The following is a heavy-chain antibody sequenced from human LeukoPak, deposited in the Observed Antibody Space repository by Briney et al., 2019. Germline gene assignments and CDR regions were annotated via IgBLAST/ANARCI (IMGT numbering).Heavy chain of an antibody. D-gene: IGHD1-26*01. CDR3: ARDFGGSNYYAFDI. V-gene: IGHV3-21*01. CDR1: GFAFRTYE. J-gene: IGHJ3*02. CDR2: ISSSGSYI. Sequence: GGSLRLSCAASGFAFRTYEMNWVRQAPGKGLEWVSSISSSGSYIYYGDSVKGRFTISRDNPRNSLYLQMNSLRAEDTAVYYCARDFGGSNYYAFDIWGQGTMVTVSS.